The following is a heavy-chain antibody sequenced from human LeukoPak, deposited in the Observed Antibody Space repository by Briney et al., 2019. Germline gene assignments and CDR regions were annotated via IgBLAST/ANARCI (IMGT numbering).Heavy chain of an antibody. D-gene: IGHD5-24*01. CDR1: GGTFSSYA. Sequence: SVTVSCKASGGTFSSYAISWVRQAPGQGLEWMGRIIPILGIANYAQKFQGRVTITADKSTSTAYMELSSLRSEDTAVYYCARTKVEIFDYWGQGTLVTVSS. CDR2: IIPILGIA. J-gene: IGHJ4*02. V-gene: IGHV1-69*04. CDR3: ARTKVEIFDY.